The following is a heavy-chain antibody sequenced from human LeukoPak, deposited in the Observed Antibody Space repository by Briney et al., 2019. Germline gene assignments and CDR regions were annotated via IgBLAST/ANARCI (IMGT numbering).Heavy chain of an antibody. Sequence: PGGSLRLSCAASGFAFNFYAMSWVRQAPGKGLEWVSAISGGGGTTYYAGSVKGRFTISRDNSKNTLFLQMNSLRAEDTAVYYCAKDREGLSSGYDLEYFDYWGQGTLVTVSS. CDR1: GFAFNFYA. J-gene: IGHJ4*02. D-gene: IGHD5-12*01. CDR2: ISGGGGTT. CDR3: AKDREGLSSGYDLEYFDY. V-gene: IGHV3-23*01.